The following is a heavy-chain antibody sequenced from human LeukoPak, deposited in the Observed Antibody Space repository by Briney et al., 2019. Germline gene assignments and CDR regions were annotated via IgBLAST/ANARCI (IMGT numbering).Heavy chain of an antibody. CDR1: GYSISSGYY. J-gene: IGHJ3*02. V-gene: IGHV4-34*01. CDR3: ATEIAVAGNDAFDI. CDR2: INHSGST. D-gene: IGHD6-19*01. Sequence: SETLSLTCAVSGYSISSGYYWSWIRQPPGKGLEWIGEINHSGSTNYNPSLKSRVTISVDTSKNQSSLKLSPVTAADTAVYYCATEIAVAGNDAFDIWGQGTMVTVSS.